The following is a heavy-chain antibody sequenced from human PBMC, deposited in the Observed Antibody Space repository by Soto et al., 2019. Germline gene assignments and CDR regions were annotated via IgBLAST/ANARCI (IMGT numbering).Heavy chain of an antibody. CDR3: ARVSPPPYCSGGSCLNWFDP. Sequence: QVQLQESGPGLVKPSQTLSLTCTVSGGSISSGGYYWSWIRQHPGKGLEWIGYIYYSGSTYYNPSPKGRVTISVDPSKNQFSLKLSSVTAADTAVYYCARVSPPPYCSGGSCLNWFDPWGQGTLVTVSS. J-gene: IGHJ5*02. CDR1: GGSISSGGYY. D-gene: IGHD2-15*01. V-gene: IGHV4-31*03. CDR2: IYYSGST.